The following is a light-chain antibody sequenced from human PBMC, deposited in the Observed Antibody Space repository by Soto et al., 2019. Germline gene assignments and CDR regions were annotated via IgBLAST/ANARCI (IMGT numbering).Light chain of an antibody. V-gene: IGKV1-16*01. CDR2: TAS. Sequence: DMKLTQSPSSPSASVGDRVTITCRASRGVSDYLARYQQKPGSPPRLLIFTASTLQSGVPSRFSGSGSGTEFTLTITSLQPDDFATYYCQQYNSYPWTFGQVTKVDI. CDR1: RGVSDY. CDR3: QQYNSYPWT. J-gene: IGKJ1*01.